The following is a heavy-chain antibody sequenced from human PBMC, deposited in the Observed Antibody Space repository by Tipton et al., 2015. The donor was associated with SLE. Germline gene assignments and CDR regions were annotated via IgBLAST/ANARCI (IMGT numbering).Heavy chain of an antibody. D-gene: IGHD5-12*01. J-gene: IGHJ4*02. CDR2: ISYSGRT. CDR1: GGSISSGDYY. CDR3: ARGQGYPNFDA. Sequence: TLSLTCTVSGGSISSGDYYWSWIRQHPGKGLEWIAYISYSGRTSYNPSLESRLTMSIDTSRNQFSLQLASVTAADTAVYFCARGQGYPNFDAWGQGTLVTAFS. V-gene: IGHV4-31*03.